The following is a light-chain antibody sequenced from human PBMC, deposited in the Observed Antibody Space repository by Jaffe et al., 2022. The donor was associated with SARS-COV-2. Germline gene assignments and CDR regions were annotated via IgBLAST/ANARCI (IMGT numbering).Light chain of an antibody. CDR3: HQYGTSPLT. CDR1: QSVSSSY. V-gene: IGKV3-20*01. J-gene: IGKJ4*01. Sequence: EIVLTQSPGTLSLSPGERATLSCRASQSVSSSYFGWYQQRPGQSPRLLIYAASSRATGIPDRFSGSGSGTDFTLTISRLEPEDFAVYYCHQYGTSPLTFGGGTKVEIK. CDR2: AAS.